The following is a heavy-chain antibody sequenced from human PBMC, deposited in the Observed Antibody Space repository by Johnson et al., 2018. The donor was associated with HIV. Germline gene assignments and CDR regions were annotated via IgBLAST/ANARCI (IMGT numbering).Heavy chain of an antibody. Sequence: QVQLVESGGGLVKPGGSLRLSCAASRLIFSDYFMSWIRQAPGKGLEWVASISGSGSARYYADYVKGRFTISRDNARTSLYLQMNSLRAEDTALYYCAKDMYYYDSSGYDDVFDIWGQGTMVTVSS. D-gene: IGHD3-22*01. J-gene: IGHJ3*02. CDR1: RLIFSDYF. CDR2: ISGSGSAR. V-gene: IGHV3-11*01. CDR3: AKDMYYYDSSGYDDVFDI.